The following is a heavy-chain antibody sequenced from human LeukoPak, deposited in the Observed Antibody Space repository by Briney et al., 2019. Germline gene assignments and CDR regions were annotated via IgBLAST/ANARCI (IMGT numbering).Heavy chain of an antibody. J-gene: IGHJ4*02. Sequence: SETLSLTCAVYGGSFSGYYWSWIRQPPGKGLEWIGEINHSGSTNYNPSLKSRVTISVDTSKNQFSLKLSSVTAADTAVYYCARGRGDSSGYYYFDYWGQGTLVTVSS. CDR2: INHSGST. D-gene: IGHD3-22*01. CDR3: ARGRGDSSGYYYFDY. CDR1: GGSFSGYY. V-gene: IGHV4-34*01.